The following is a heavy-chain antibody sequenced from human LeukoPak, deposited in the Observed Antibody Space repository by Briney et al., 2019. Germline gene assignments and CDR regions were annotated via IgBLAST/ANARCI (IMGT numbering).Heavy chain of an antibody. V-gene: IGHV3-7*01. CDR2: INEDGTTK. CDR3: SRDSVKKDDY. Sequence: PGGSRRLSCAASGFTFSSYAMSWVRQAPGKGLEWVANINEDGTTKYYMDSVKGRFTISRDNAKNSLYLQMNSLRAEDSAVYYCSRDSVKKDDYWGQGTLVTVSS. J-gene: IGHJ4*02. CDR1: GFTFSSYA. D-gene: IGHD3-10*01.